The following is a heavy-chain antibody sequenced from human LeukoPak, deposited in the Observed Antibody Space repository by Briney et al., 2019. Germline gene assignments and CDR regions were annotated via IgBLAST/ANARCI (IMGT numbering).Heavy chain of an antibody. V-gene: IGHV4-4*07. D-gene: IGHD6-19*01. CDR1: GGSISSYY. CDR2: IYTSGST. CDR3: ARDAVGGPLNWFDL. J-gene: IGHJ5*02. Sequence: SETLSLTCTVSGGSISSYYWSWIRQPAGKGLEWIGRIYTSGSTNYNPSLKSRVTMSVDTSKNQFSLKLSSVTAADTAVYYCARDAVGGPLNWFDLWGQGTLVTVSS.